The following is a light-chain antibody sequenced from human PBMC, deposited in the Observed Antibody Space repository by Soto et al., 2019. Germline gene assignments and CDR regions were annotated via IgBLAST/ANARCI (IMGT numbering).Light chain of an antibody. V-gene: IGLV1-44*01. Sequence: QSVLTQPPSASGTPGQRVTISCSGSSSNIGRNTVNWYQQLAGTAPKLLIYSNNQRPSGVPDRFSGSKSGTSASLAISGLQSEDEADYSCAAWDDRLNGYVFGTGTKVNVL. J-gene: IGLJ1*01. CDR1: SSNIGRNT. CDR2: SNN. CDR3: AAWDDRLNGYV.